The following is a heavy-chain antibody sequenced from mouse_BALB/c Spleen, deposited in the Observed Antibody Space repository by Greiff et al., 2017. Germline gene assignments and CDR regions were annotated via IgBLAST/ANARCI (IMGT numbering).Heavy chain of an antibody. V-gene: IGHV5-6-3*01. CDR1: GFTFSSYG. CDR2: INSNGGST. CDR3: ARGGRYDGAGAMDY. D-gene: IGHD2-14*01. J-gene: IGHJ4*01. Sequence: EVKLVESGGGLVQPGGSLKLSCAASGFTFSSYGMSWVRQTPDKRLELVATINSNGGSTYYPDSVKGRFTISRDNAKNTLYLQMSSLKSEDTAMYYCARGGRYDGAGAMDYWGQGTSVTVSS.